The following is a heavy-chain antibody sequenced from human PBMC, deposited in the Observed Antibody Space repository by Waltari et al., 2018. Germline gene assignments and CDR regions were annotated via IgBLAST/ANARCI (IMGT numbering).Heavy chain of an antibody. Sequence: EVLLVESGGGLVQPGRSLRLSCTSSGFTFGDYAMSWVRQAPGEGLEWVGFIRSKTYGGTTEYAASVKGRFTISRDDSKSIAYLQMDSLKTEDTAVYYCTRDRRHYYDSSPGDIWGQGTMVTVSS. CDR3: TRDRRHYYDSSPGDI. V-gene: IGHV3-49*04. CDR1: GFTFGDYA. CDR2: IRSKTYGGTT. J-gene: IGHJ3*02. D-gene: IGHD3-22*01.